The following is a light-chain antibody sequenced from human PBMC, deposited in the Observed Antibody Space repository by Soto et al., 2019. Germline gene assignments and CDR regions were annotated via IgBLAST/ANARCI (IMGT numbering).Light chain of an antibody. V-gene: IGKV3-20*01. CDR1: QSVRSSF. Sequence: ESVLTQSPGTLSLSPGERATLSCRASQSVRSSFLAWYQLKPGQAPRLLIYGASSRATGIPDWFSGSGSGTDFTLTISRLEREDFAVYYCQQYESSPWTFGQGTKVEIK. CDR2: GAS. J-gene: IGKJ1*01. CDR3: QQYESSPWT.